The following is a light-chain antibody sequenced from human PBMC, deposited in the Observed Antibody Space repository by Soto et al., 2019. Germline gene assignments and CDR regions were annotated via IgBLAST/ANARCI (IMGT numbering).Light chain of an antibody. CDR3: QHYNNWPPST. CDR1: QSVSRN. V-gene: IGKV3-15*01. Sequence: EIVMTQSPASLSVSPGERATLSCRASQSVSRNLAWYQQKPGQAPRLLIYGASTRATGIPARFSGSGSGTEFTLTISSLQSEDFAVYYCQHYNNWPPSTFGPGTKVDIK. CDR2: GAS. J-gene: IGKJ3*01.